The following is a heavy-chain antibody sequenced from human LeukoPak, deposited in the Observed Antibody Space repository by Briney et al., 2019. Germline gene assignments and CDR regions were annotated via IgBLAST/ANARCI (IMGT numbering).Heavy chain of an antibody. Sequence: SETLSLTCTVSGGSIISSDYYWGWIRQPPGQALEWIGNVYHSGTTYYNPSLKSRVTISVDTAKNQFSLNLNSVTAADTAVYYCARAPNYDFWSGYLDYWGQGTLVTVSS. CDR3: ARAPNYDFWSGYLDY. J-gene: IGHJ4*02. CDR1: GGSIISSDYY. D-gene: IGHD3-3*01. CDR2: VYHSGTT. V-gene: IGHV4-39*07.